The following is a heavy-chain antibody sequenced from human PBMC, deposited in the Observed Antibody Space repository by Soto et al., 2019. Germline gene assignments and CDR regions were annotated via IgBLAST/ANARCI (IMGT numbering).Heavy chain of an antibody. CDR2: ISSDGTTK. CDR3: ARVARGVPRDAFDS. J-gene: IGHJ3*02. Sequence: GGSLRLSCAASGFSFSSYAMHCVRQAPGKGLGWVAVISSDGTTKYNPDSVKGRFTISRDNSKNTLSLEMNSLRPEDTAVYYCARVARGVPRDAFDSWGQGTMVTVSS. D-gene: IGHD2-21*01. CDR1: GFSFSSYA. V-gene: IGHV3-30-3*01.